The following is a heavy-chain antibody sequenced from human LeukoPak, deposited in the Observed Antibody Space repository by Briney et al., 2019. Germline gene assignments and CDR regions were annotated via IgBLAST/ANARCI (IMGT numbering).Heavy chain of an antibody. CDR3: AKDQGVEMATIFYYYYGMDV. J-gene: IGHJ6*02. Sequence: GGSLRLSCAASGFTVSSNYMSWVRQAPGKGLEWVSVIYSGGSTYYADSVKGRFTISRDNSKNTLYLQRNSLRAEDTAVYYCAKDQGVEMATIFYYYYGMDVWGQGTTVTVSS. D-gene: IGHD5-24*01. V-gene: IGHV3-53*01. CDR2: IYSGGST. CDR1: GFTVSSNY.